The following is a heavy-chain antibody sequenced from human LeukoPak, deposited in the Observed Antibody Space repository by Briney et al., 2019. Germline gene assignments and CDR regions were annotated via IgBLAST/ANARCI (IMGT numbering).Heavy chain of an antibody. V-gene: IGHV1-18*01. CDR3: ARTYSSGWYYYYYYMDV. CDR2: ISAYNGNT. J-gene: IGHJ6*03. Sequence: GASVKASCKASGYTFTSYGISWVRQAPGHRLEWMGWISAYNGNTNYAQKLQGRVTMTTDTSTSTAYMELRSLRSDDTAVYYCARTYSSGWYYYYYYMDVWGKGTTVTVSS. CDR1: GYTFTSYG. D-gene: IGHD6-19*01.